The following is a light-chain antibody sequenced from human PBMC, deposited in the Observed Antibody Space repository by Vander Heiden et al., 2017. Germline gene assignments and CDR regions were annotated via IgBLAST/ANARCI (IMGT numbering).Light chain of an antibody. Sequence: SYVLTQPPAVSVAPGQTARITCGGNNIVSKSVHWYQQKPGQAPVLVLYDDSDRPSGIPARFSGSNSGNTATLTISRVEAGDEADFYCQVWDDSSDHRVFGGGTKLTVL. CDR1: NIVSKS. V-gene: IGLV3-21*02. CDR3: QVWDDSSDHRV. CDR2: DDS. J-gene: IGLJ3*02.